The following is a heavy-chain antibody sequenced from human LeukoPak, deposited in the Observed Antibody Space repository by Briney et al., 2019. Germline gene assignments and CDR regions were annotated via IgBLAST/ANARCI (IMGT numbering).Heavy chain of an antibody. CDR2: IYYSGST. Sequence: SQTLSLTCTVSGGSISSGDYYWSWIGQPPGKGLEWIGYIYYSGSTYYNPSLKSRVTISVDTSKNQFSLKLSSVTAADTAVYYCARGNYGDYGEYFQHWARAPWSPSPQ. V-gene: IGHV4-30-4*01. D-gene: IGHD4-17*01. CDR3: ARGNYGDYGEYFQH. J-gene: IGHJ1*01. CDR1: GGSISSGDYY.